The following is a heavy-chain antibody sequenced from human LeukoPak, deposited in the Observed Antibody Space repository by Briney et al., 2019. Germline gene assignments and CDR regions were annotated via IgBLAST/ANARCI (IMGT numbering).Heavy chain of an antibody. CDR2: ISSSGSTI. CDR3: ARARSRGYSYGYDDY. J-gene: IGHJ4*02. D-gene: IGHD5-18*01. V-gene: IGHV3-48*03. CDR1: GFTFGDYS. Sequence: GSLRLSCTASGFTFGDYSMNWVRQAPGKGLEWVSYISSSGSTIYYADSVKGRFTISRDNAKNSLYLQMNSLRAEDTAVYYCARARSRGYSYGYDDYWGQGTLVTVSS.